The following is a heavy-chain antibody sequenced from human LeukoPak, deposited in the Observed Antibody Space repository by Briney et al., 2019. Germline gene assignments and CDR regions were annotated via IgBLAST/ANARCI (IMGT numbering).Heavy chain of an antibody. Sequence: SETLSLTCAVYGGSFSGYCWSWIRQPPGKGLEWIGEINHSGSTNYNPSLKSRVTISVDTSKNQFSLKLSSVTAADTAVYYCASLRGYSYGYWDYWGQGTLVTVSS. V-gene: IGHV4-34*01. CDR2: INHSGST. D-gene: IGHD5-18*01. CDR1: GGSFSGYC. J-gene: IGHJ4*02. CDR3: ASLRGYSYGYWDY.